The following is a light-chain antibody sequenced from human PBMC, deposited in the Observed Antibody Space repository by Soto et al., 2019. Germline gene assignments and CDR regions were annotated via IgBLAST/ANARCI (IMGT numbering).Light chain of an antibody. Sequence: QSALTQPASVSGSPGQSITISYTGTSSDVGGYNYVSWYQQHPGKAPKLIIYDVTNRPSGVSDRFSGSKSGNTASLTISGLQAEDGTDYYCSSYTSSSTPFVFGTGTKLTVL. V-gene: IGLV2-14*03. CDR3: SSYTSSSTPFV. J-gene: IGLJ1*01. CDR1: SSDVGGYNY. CDR2: DVT.